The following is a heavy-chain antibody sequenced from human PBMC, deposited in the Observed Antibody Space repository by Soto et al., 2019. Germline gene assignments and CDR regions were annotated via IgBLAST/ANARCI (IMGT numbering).Heavy chain of an antibody. D-gene: IGHD2-8*02. CDR1: GFTFSSYA. J-gene: IGHJ3*02. V-gene: IGHV3-30-3*01. CDR2: ISYDGSNK. CDR3: ARMVEYLEPYQYDAFDI. Sequence: GGSLRLSCAASGFTFSSYAMHWVRQAPGKGLEWVAVISYDGSNKYYADSVKGRFTISRDNSKNTLYLQMNSLRAEDTAVYYCARMVEYLEPYQYDAFDIWGQGTMVTVSS.